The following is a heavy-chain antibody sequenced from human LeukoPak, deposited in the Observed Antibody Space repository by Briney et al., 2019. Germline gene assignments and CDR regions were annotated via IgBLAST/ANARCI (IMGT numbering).Heavy chain of an antibody. Sequence: SETLSLTCTVSGYSISSGYYWGWIRQPPGKGLEWIGSIYHSGSTYYNPSLKSRVTISVDTSKNQFSLKLSSVTAADTAVYYCAREGKLLAFDYWGQGTLVTVSS. CDR1: GYSISSGYY. CDR2: IYHSGST. CDR3: AREGKLLAFDY. J-gene: IGHJ4*02. D-gene: IGHD2-15*01. V-gene: IGHV4-38-2*02.